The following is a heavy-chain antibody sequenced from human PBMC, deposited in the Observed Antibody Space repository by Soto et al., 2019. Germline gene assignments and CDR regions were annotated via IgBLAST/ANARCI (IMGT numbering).Heavy chain of an antibody. CDR2: INPNSGGT. J-gene: IGHJ6*02. CDR1: GYTFTGYY. Sequence: ASVKVSCKASGYTFTGYYMHWVRQAPGQGLEWMGWINPNSGGTNYAQKFQGWVTMTRDTSISTAYMELSRLRSDDTAVYYCARGGSYSYGSSYYYYGMDFWGPGTTVTVSS. D-gene: IGHD5-18*01. CDR3: ARGGSYSYGSSYYYYGMDF. V-gene: IGHV1-2*04.